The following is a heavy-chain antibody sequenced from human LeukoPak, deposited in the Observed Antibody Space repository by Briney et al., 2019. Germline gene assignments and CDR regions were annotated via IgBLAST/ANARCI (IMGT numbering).Heavy chain of an antibody. Sequence: SETLSLTCAVSGGSISSGGYSWSWIRQPPGKGLEWIGYIYYSGSTNYNPSLKSRVTISVDTSKNQFSLKLSSVTAADTAVYYCARRTGYSSGWYYFDYWGQGTLVTVSS. D-gene: IGHD6-19*01. CDR1: GGSISSGGYS. CDR3: ARRTGYSSGWYYFDY. J-gene: IGHJ4*02. CDR2: IYYSGST. V-gene: IGHV4-61*08.